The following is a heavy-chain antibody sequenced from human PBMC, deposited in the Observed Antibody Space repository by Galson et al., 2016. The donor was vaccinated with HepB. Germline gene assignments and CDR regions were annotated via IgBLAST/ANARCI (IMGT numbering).Heavy chain of an antibody. J-gene: IGHJ3*02. Sequence: SLRLSCAASGFIFSDYYMSWIRQSSGKGLEWVSYIWSSDKKTFYADSVKGRFTISRDNAKNSLSLQMNSLRAEDTAVYYCARIIGRAFDMWGQGTMVTVSS. CDR3: ARIIGRAFDM. D-gene: IGHD1-26*01. V-gene: IGHV3-11*01. CDR2: IWSSDKKT. CDR1: GFIFSDYY.